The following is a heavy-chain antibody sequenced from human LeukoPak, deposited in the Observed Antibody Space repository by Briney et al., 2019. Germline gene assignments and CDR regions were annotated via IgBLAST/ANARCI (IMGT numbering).Heavy chain of an antibody. CDR1: GDSISSYY. D-gene: IGHD6-19*01. Sequence: PSETLSLTCTVSGDSISSYYWSWIRQPPGKGLGWIGYIHYSGSTQYNPSLKSRVTLSVDTSKNQFSLRLNSVTAADTAVYYCAGSSAWYARSFWGQGTLVTVSS. J-gene: IGHJ4*02. CDR2: IHYSGST. CDR3: AGSSAWYARSF. V-gene: IGHV4-59*01.